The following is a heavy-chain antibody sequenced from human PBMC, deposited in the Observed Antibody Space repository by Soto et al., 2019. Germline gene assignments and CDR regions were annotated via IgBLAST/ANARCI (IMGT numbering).Heavy chain of an antibody. Sequence: EVQLLESGGGLVQPGGSLRLSCAASGFTFSNHAMSWFRQAPGKGLECVSAISGNGISTYYADSVRGQFTISRDNAKNTLYLQMNRLRAGDTAVYYCARDAIAMVRGTNNWFDPWGQGTLVTVSP. CDR1: GFTFSNHA. CDR3: ARDAIAMVRGTNNWFDP. V-gene: IGHV3-23*01. D-gene: IGHD3-10*01. CDR2: ISGNGIST. J-gene: IGHJ5*02.